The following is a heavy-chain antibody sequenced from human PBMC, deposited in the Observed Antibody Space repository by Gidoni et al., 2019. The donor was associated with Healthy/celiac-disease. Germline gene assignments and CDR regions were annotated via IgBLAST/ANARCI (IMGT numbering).Heavy chain of an antibody. D-gene: IGHD3-10*01. CDR2: IDWDDDK. Sequence: QVTLRESGPALVTPTQTLTLTCTFSGFSLSTSGMCVSWIRQPPGKALEWLARIDWDDDKYYSTSLKTRLTISKDTSKNQVVLTMTNMDPVDTATYYCARSRWFMVWGHDAFDIWGQGTMVTVSS. J-gene: IGHJ3*02. V-gene: IGHV2-70*15. CDR1: GFSLSTSGMC. CDR3: ARSRWFMVWGHDAFDI.